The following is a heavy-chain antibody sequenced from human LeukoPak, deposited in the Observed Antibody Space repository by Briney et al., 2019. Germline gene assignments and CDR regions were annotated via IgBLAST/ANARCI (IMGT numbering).Heavy chain of an antibody. D-gene: IGHD1-7*01. CDR2: ISPSSTRI. CDR3: ARMNYVSSGWGAPFDD. Sequence: GGSLRLSCAASGFTFSSYNMNWVRQAPGKGLEWVSYISPSSTRIDYAASVRGRFAISRDNAKSSLYLQVNSLRAEDTAVYYCARMNYVSSGWGAPFDDWGQGTLVTVSS. V-gene: IGHV3-48*04. CDR1: GFTFSSYN. J-gene: IGHJ4*02.